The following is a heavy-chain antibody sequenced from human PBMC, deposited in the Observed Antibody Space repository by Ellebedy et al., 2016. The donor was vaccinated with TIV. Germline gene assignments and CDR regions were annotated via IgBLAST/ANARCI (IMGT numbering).Heavy chain of an antibody. D-gene: IGHD5-12*01. CDR3: AKSRGDINHDYGMEV. CDR2: ITTDGGRT. V-gene: IGHV3-74*01. J-gene: IGHJ6*02. CDR1: GFTFGHYW. Sequence: GESLKISCAASGFTFGHYWMHWVRQAPGQGLMWVSRITTDGGRTNYADSVEGRFTISRDNSKKTLYLQMNSLRADETAVYYCAKSRGDINHDYGMEVWGQGTAVVVSS.